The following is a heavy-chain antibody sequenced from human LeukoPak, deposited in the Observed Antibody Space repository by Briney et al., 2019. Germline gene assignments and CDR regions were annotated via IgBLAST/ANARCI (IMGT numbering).Heavy chain of an antibody. CDR2: INDNGRT. CDR3: ARVAMTGSFDHWYFDL. J-gene: IGHJ2*01. V-gene: IGHV4-34*01. CDR1: GGFINTYY. D-gene: IGHD3-9*01. Sequence: SETLSLICTVSGGFINTYYWSWIRQPPGKGLENIGEINDNGRTIYNPSLESRVTISVDTSKNQVSLNLNSVTVADTALYYCARVAMTGSFDHWYFDLWGRGTLVIVSS.